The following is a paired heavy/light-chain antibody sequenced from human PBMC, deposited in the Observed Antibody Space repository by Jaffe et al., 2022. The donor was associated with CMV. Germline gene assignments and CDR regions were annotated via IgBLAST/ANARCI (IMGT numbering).Heavy chain of an antibody. J-gene: IGHJ4*02. V-gene: IGHV3-23*01. CDR2: ISGSGGST. CDR1: GFTFSSYA. Sequence: EVQLLESGGGLVQPGGSLRLSCAASGFTFSSYAMSWVRQAPGKGLEWVSAISGSGGSTYYADSVKGRFTISRDNSKNTLYLQMNSLRAEDTAVYYCAKDLTPGVYSYGEYYFDYWGQGTLVTVSS. CDR3: AKDLTPGVYSYGEYYFDY. D-gene: IGHD5-18*01.
Light chain of an antibody. CDR2: DVS. Sequence: QSALTQPASVSGSPGQSITISCTGTSSDVGGYNYVSWYQQHPGKAPKLMIYDVSNRPSGVSNRFSGSKSGNTASLTISGLQAEDEADYYCSSYTSSSTNVVFGGGTKLTVL. CDR1: SSDVGGYNY. V-gene: IGLV2-14*03. CDR3: SSYTSSSTNVV. J-gene: IGLJ2*01.